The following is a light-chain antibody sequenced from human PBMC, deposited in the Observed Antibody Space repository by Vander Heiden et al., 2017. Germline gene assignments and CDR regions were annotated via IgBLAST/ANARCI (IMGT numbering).Light chain of an antibody. Sequence: QSVLTQTAYVSGSPGQSSTICCTGTSSDVGSYNLVSCYQPHPGHVPKLFISSGFKLSPCILHLFSGSKSGNTASLTISGLQADDEADYYCCSYAGSTTFYVFGTGTQVSVL. V-gene: IGLV2-23*01. CDR1: SSDVGSYNL. CDR2: SGF. J-gene: IGLJ1*01. CDR3: CSYAGSTTFYV.